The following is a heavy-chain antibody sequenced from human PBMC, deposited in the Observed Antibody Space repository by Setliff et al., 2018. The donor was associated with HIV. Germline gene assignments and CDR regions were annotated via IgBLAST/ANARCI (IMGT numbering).Heavy chain of an antibody. V-gene: IGHV4-38-2*01. CDR3: ARGDWENRDVDY. CDR2: IYHSGST. CDR1: GYSISSGYY. Sequence: SETLSLTCAVSGYSISSGYYWGWIRQPPGKGLEWIGSIYHSGSTYYNPSLKSRVTISVDTSKNQFSLKLSSVTAADTAVYYCARGDWENRDVDYWGQGTLVTVSS. J-gene: IGHJ4*02. D-gene: IGHD3-9*01.